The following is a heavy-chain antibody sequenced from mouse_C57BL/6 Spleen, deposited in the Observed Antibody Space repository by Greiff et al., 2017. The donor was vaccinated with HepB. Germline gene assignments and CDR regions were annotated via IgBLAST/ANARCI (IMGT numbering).Heavy chain of an antibody. CDR1: GYTFTDYY. J-gene: IGHJ2*01. Sequence: VQLQQSGPELVKPGASVKISCKASGYTFTDYYMNWVKQSHGKSLEWIGDINPNNGGTSYNQKFKGKATLTVDKSSSTAYMELRSLTSEDSAVYYCARGDYPYWGQGTTLTVSS. CDR2: INPNNGGT. CDR3: ARGDYPY. V-gene: IGHV1-26*01. D-gene: IGHD2-4*01.